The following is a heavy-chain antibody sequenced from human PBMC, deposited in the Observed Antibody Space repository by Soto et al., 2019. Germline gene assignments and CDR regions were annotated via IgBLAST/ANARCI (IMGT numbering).Heavy chain of an antibody. CDR1: GFTFSSYA. J-gene: IGHJ6*02. CDR3: ARAEYDFWSGNYYYYGMDV. Sequence: WGSLSLSCAASGFTFSSYAMHWVRQAPGKGLEWVAVISYDGSNKYYADSVKGRFTISRDNSKNTLYLQMNSLRAEDTAVYYCARAEYDFWSGNYYYYGMDVWGQGTTVTVSS. CDR2: ISYDGSNK. D-gene: IGHD3-3*01. V-gene: IGHV3-30-3*01.